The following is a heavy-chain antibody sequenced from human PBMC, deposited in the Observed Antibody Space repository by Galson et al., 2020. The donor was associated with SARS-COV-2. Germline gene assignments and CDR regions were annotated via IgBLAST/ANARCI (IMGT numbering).Heavy chain of an antibody. V-gene: IGHV3-9*01. D-gene: IGHD3-3*01. J-gene: IGHJ4*01. CDR1: GFTFDDYA. Sequence: GGPMRLSCAASGFTFDDYAMHWVRQAPGKGLEWVSSIRWSSSTRGYSDSVKGRFTISRDNAKNSLYLQMNSLRADDTALYYCVKDTRPVWTGCPDYWGQGTLVTVSS. CDR3: VKDTRPVWTGCPDY. CDR2: IRWSSSTR.